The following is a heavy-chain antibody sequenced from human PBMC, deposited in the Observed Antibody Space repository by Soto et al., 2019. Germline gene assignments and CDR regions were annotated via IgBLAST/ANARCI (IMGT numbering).Heavy chain of an antibody. CDR1: GGSISSYY. V-gene: IGHV4-4*07. Sequence: SETLSLTCTVSGGSISSYYWSWIRQPAGKGLEWIGRIYTSGSTNYNPSLKSRVTMSVDTSKNQFSLKLSSVTAADTAVYYCAREKIDYDFWSGYYEGFDYWGQGTLVTVSS. CDR2: IYTSGST. CDR3: AREKIDYDFWSGYYEGFDY. J-gene: IGHJ4*02. D-gene: IGHD3-3*01.